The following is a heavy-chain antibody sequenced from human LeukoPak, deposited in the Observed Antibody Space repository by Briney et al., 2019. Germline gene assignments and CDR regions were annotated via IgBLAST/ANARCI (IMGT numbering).Heavy chain of an antibody. CDR2: ISYDGSNK. Sequence: PGGSLRLSCAASGFTFSSYGMHWVRQAPGKGLEWVAVISYDGSNKYYADSVKGRFTISRDNSKNTLYLQMNSLRAEDTAVYYCAKDGENFHFGYWGQGTLVTVSS. CDR1: GFTFSSYG. CDR3: AKDGENFHFGY. D-gene: IGHD3-16*01. J-gene: IGHJ4*02. V-gene: IGHV3-30*18.